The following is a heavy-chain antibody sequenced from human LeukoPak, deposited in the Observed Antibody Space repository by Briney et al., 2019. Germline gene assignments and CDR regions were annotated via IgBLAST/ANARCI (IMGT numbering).Heavy chain of an antibody. CDR3: AKEAPNYYGSGSPFDY. CDR1: GFMFSTFE. J-gene: IGHJ4*02. D-gene: IGHD3-10*01. CDR2: ISSSGDTR. V-gene: IGHV3-48*03. Sequence: GGSLRLSCAASGFMFSTFEMNWVRQAPGKGLEWVAYISSSGDTRYYAHSVKGRFTISRDNARNSLYLQMNSLRAEDTAVYYCAKEAPNYYGSGSPFDYWGQGTLVTVSS.